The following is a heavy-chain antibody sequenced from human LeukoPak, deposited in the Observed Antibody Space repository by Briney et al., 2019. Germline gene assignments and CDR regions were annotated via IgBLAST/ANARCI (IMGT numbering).Heavy chain of an antibody. CDR3: ARNAYAFDI. CDR2: VYAGGSDT. V-gene: IGHV3-23*03. Sequence: QPGGSLRLSCAASGFTFSNFAMAWVRQAPGRGLDWVSGVYAGGSDTNYPDSVKGRFTISRDNSKNTLYLQMNSLRAEDTAVYYCARNAYAFDIWGQGTMVTVSS. CDR1: GFTFSNFA. J-gene: IGHJ3*02.